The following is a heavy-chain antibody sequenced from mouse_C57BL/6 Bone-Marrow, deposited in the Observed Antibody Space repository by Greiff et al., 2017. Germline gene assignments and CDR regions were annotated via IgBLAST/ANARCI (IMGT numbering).Heavy chain of an antibody. J-gene: IGHJ4*01. Sequence: VQLQQPGAELVKPGASVKMSCKASGYTFTSYWITWVKQRPGQGLEWIGDIYPGSGSTNYNEKFKSKATLTVDTSSSTAYMQLSSLTSEDSAVYYGAMMITWDYYAMDYWGQGTSVTVSS. CDR1: GYTFTSYW. CDR2: IYPGSGST. D-gene: IGHD2-4*01. CDR3: AMMITWDYYAMDY. V-gene: IGHV1-55*01.